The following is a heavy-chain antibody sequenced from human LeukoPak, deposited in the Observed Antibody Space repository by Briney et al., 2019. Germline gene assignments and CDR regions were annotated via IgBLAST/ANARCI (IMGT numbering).Heavy chain of an antibody. Sequence: SETLSLTCTVSGGSISSYYWSWIRQPPGKGLEWMGYIYYSGSTNFNPSLKSRVTISVDTSKNQFSLKLSAVTAADTAVYYCARGYCSGGSCYYIDYWGQGTLVTVSS. CDR2: IYYSGST. CDR3: ARGYCSGGSCYYIDY. V-gene: IGHV4-59*01. J-gene: IGHJ4*02. CDR1: GGSISSYY. D-gene: IGHD2-15*01.